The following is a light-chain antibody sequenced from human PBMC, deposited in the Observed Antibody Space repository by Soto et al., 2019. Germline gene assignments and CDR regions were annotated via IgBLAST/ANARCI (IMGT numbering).Light chain of an antibody. CDR2: ATS. V-gene: IGKV1-5*03. CDR3: QHYNDFSWT. J-gene: IGKJ1*01. Sequence: DIHFTQSPSTLPASVGDRVTITCRASQSISILLAWYQQKPGKAPNLLIYATSTLETGDTSRFSGSGSGTEFTLAISSLQPDDSATYYCQHYNDFSWTFGQGTKVESK. CDR1: QSISIL.